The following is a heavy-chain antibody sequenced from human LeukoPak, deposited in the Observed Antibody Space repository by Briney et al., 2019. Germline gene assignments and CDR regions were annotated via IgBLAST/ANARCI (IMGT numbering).Heavy chain of an antibody. CDR2: MNPNSGNT. D-gene: IGHD3-10*01. Sequence: GASVKVSCKASGYTFTSYDINWVRQATGQGLEWMGWMNPNSGNTGYAQKFQGRVTMTRDTSISTAYMELSRLRSEDTAVYYCARAPSRGLAWKRITMVRGNWFDPWGQGTLVTVSS. V-gene: IGHV1-8*01. J-gene: IGHJ5*02. CDR3: ARAPSRGLAWKRITMVRGNWFDP. CDR1: GYTFTSYD.